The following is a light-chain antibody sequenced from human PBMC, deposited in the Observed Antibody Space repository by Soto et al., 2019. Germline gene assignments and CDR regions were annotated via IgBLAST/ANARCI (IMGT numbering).Light chain of an antibody. CDR1: QSLDSRD. V-gene: IGKV3D-15*01. J-gene: IGKJ1*01. CDR3: QQYYNWPRT. CDR2: GAS. Sequence: EIVLTQYPAILSLSHGERGTLSCRASQSLDSRDLAWYQQRPGQAPRLLIFGASSRATGIPARFSGSGSGTEFTLTISSLQPEDFAVYYCQQYYNWPRTFGQGTKV.